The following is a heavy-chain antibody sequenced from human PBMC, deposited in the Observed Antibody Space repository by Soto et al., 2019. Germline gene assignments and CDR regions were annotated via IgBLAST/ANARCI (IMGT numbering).Heavy chain of an antibody. CDR1: GGTFSPYV. CDR2: VIPMSGSS. D-gene: IGHD1-26*01. J-gene: IGHJ6*02. V-gene: IGHV1-69*06. CDR3: ARGRPRSGPPFYYYGLDV. Sequence: QVQLVQSGAEVKKPGSSVKVSCKASGGTFSPYVISWVRQAPGQGLEWMGRVIPMSGSSNYPQKFQGRVTITAAKDTSIAYMEVRSLRSEDTAVYYCARGRPRSGPPFYYYGLDVWGQGTTVIVSS.